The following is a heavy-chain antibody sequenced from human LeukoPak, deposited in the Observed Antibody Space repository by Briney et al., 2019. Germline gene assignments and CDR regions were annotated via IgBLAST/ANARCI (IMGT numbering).Heavy chain of an antibody. D-gene: IGHD2-21*02. J-gene: IGHJ3*02. CDR1: GGSISSGGYY. Sequence: SETLSLTCTVSGGSISSGGYYWSWIRQHPGEGLEWIGYIYYSGSTNYNPSLKSRVTISVDTSKNQFSLKLSSVTAADTAVYYCARDRVTLGAFDIWGQGTMVTVSS. CDR2: IYYSGST. CDR3: ARDRVTLGAFDI. V-gene: IGHV4-61*08.